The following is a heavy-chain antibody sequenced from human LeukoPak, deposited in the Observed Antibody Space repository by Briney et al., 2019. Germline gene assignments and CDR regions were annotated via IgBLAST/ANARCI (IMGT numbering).Heavy chain of an antibody. CDR1: GFTFSSYE. Sequence: GGSLRLSCAASGFTFSSYEMNWVRQAPGKGLEWVSYISSSGSTIYYADSVKGRFTISRDSAKSSLYLQMNSLRAEDTAVHYCARVPLSGYYTAVDYWGQGTLVTVSS. V-gene: IGHV3-48*03. CDR3: ARVPLSGYYTAVDY. J-gene: IGHJ4*02. D-gene: IGHD3-3*01. CDR2: ISSSGSTI.